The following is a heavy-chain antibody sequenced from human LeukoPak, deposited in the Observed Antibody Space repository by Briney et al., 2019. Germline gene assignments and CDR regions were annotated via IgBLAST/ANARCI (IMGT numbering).Heavy chain of an antibody. D-gene: IGHD6-6*01. Sequence: PSETLSLTCSVSGGSISSLYWSWIRQPPGKGLEWIGYIYYTGSTNYNPSLKSRVTMFVDMSKNQFSLRLSSVAAADTAVYYCARHRAYSSSSPFDYWGQGTLVTVSS. J-gene: IGHJ4*02. V-gene: IGHV4-59*08. CDR2: IYYTGST. CDR1: GGSISSLY. CDR3: ARHRAYSSSSPFDY.